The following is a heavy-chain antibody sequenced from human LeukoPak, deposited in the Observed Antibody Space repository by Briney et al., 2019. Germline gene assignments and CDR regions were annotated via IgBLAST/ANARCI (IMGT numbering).Heavy chain of an antibody. D-gene: IGHD3-10*02. CDR1: GYTFTSND. Sequence: ASVKVSCKASGYTFTSNDISWVRQATGQGLEWMGWMNPDSGNRAYAQKFQGRVTMTSNTSISTAYMELSSLSPEDTAVYYCTRGIYQYGRGFWWFAPWGQGTLVTVS. J-gene: IGHJ5*02. CDR3: TRGIYQYGRGFWWFAP. V-gene: IGHV1-8*01. CDR2: MNPDSGNR.